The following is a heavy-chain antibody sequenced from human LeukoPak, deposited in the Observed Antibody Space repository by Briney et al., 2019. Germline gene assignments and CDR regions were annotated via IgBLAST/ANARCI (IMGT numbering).Heavy chain of an antibody. CDR3: ARGGATRGRFEN. D-gene: IGHD1-26*01. J-gene: IGHJ4*02. CDR1: GFTFSSYA. Sequence: PGGSLRLSCAASGFTFSSYAMSWVRQAPGKGLEWVSAISGSGGSTYYADSVKGRFTISRDNSKNTLYLQMDSLRAEDTAVYYCARGGATRGRFENWGQGTLVTVSS. CDR2: ISGSGGST. V-gene: IGHV3-23*01.